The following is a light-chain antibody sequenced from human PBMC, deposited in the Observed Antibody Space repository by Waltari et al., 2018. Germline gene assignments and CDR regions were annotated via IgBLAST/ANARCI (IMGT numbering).Light chain of an antibody. CDR1: SSDVGCYNY. V-gene: IGLV2-11*01. CDR2: DVS. J-gene: IGLJ3*02. Sequence: QSALTQPRSVSGSPGPSVTISCHGTSSDVGCYNYVPWYQPHPGKAPKLMIYDVSKRPSGVPDRFSGSKSGNTAYLTISGLQAEDEADYYCCSYAGSYTWVFGGGTKLTVL. CDR3: CSYAGSYTWV.